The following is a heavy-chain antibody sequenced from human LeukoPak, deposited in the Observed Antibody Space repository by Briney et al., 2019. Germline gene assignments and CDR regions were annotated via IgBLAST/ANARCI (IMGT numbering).Heavy chain of an antibody. CDR3: ARVQYGSGSYYDYYYGMDV. CDR2: IIPILGIA. Sequence: ASVKVSCKASGSTFSSYAISWVRQAPGRGLEWMGRIIPILGIANYAQKFQGRVTITADKSTSTAYMELISLRSEDTAVYYCARVQYGSGSYYDYYYGMDVWGQGTTVTVSS. CDR1: GSTFSSYA. J-gene: IGHJ6*02. D-gene: IGHD3-10*01. V-gene: IGHV1-69*04.